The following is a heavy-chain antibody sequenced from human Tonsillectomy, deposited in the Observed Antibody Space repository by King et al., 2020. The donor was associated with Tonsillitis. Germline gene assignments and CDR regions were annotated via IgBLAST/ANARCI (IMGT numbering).Heavy chain of an antibody. J-gene: IGHJ6*03. D-gene: IGHD6-25*01. CDR2: IYTSGNT. V-gene: IGHV4-61*02. CDR1: GGSISSGSYY. CDR3: ARGAGQPPHYYYYYYMDV. Sequence: QVQLQESGPGLVKPSQTLSLTCTVSGGSISSGSYYWSWIRQPAGRGLEWIGRIYTSGNTNYNPSLKSRVTLSVDTSKNQFSLNLSSVTAADTAVYYCARGAGQPPHYYYYYYMDVWGKGTTVTVSS.